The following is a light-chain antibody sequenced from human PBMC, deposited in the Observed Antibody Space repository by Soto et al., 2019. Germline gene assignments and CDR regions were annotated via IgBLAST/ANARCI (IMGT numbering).Light chain of an antibody. V-gene: IGLV2-11*01. CDR3: CSYAGIYGV. CDR2: DVS. Sequence: QSALTQPRSVSGSPGQSVTISCTGTSSDVGGYNYVSWYQQHPGKAPKLMIYDVSKRPSGVPDRFSGSKSGNTASLTISGLQAEDEADYYCCSYAGIYGVFGGGTKVTVL. CDR1: SSDVGGYNY. J-gene: IGLJ3*02.